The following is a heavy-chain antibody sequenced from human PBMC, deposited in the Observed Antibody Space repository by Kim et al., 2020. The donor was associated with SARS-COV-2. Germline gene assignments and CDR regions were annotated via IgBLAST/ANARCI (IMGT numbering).Heavy chain of an antibody. CDR3: ARLESSGYYFDY. D-gene: IGHD3-22*01. J-gene: IGHJ4*02. V-gene: IGHV1-69*02. Sequence: NYAQKFQGRVTITADKTTSTAYMELSSLRSEDTAVYYCARLESSGYYFDYWGQGTLVTVSS.